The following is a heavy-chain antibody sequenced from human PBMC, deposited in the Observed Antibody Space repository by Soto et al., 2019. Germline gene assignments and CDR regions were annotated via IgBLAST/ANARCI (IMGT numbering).Heavy chain of an antibody. V-gene: IGHV1-58*01. Sequence: QMQLVQCGPEVKKPGTSVKVSCKASGFTFTSSAVQWVRQARGQRLEWIGWIVVGSGNTNYAQKFQERVTITRDMSTSTAYMELSSLRSEDTAVYYCAADPRELTHYYYGMDVWGQGTTVTVSS. CDR1: GFTFTSSA. CDR2: IVVGSGNT. CDR3: AADPRELTHYYYGMDV. J-gene: IGHJ6*02. D-gene: IGHD1-26*01.